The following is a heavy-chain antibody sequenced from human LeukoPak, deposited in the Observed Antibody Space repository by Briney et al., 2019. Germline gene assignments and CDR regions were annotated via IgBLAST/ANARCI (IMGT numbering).Heavy chain of an antibody. V-gene: IGHV1-18*01. J-gene: IGHJ3*02. CDR2: ISAYNGNT. Sequence: ASVKVSCKASGYTFTSYGISWVRQAPGQGLEWMGWISAYNGNTNYAQKLQGRVTMTTDTSTSTAYMELRSLRSDDTAVYYCSSQLGEFLPYGAFDIWGQGTMVTVSS. D-gene: IGHD3-10*01. CDR1: GYTFTSYG. CDR3: SSQLGEFLPYGAFDI.